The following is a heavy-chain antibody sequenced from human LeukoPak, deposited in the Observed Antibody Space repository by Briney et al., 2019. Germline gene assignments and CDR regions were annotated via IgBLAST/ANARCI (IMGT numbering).Heavy chain of an antibody. J-gene: IGHJ6*03. D-gene: IGHD3-10*01. CDR3: ARGRGKKTYYMDV. CDR2: ISAYNGNT. CDR1: GYTFTSYG. V-gene: IGHV1-18*01. Sequence: ASVKVSCKASGYTFTSYGISWVRQAPGQGLEWMGWISAYNGNTNYAQKLQGRVTMTRNTSISTAYMELSSLRSEDTAVYYCARGRGKKTYYMDVWGKGTTVTVSS.